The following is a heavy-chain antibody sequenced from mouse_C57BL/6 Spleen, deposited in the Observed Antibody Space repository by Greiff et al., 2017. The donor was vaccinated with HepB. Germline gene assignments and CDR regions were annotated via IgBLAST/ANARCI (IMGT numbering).Heavy chain of an antibody. CDR2: IYPGSGNT. V-gene: IGHV1-76*01. Sequence: QVQLKESGAELVRPGASVKLSCKASGYTFTDYYINWVKQRPGQGLEWIARIYPGSGNTYYNEKFKGKATLTAEKSSSTAYMQLSSLTSEDSAVYFCARDYGKGSWFAYWGQGTLVTVSA. J-gene: IGHJ3*01. CDR3: ARDYGKGSWFAY. CDR1: GYTFTDYY. D-gene: IGHD1-1*01.